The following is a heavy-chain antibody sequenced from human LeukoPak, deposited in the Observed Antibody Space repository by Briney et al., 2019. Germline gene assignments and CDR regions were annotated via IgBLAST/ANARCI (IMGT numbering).Heavy chain of an antibody. CDR2: IYYSGST. CDR3: AREGSGSYYGL. Sequence: PSETLSLTCTVSGGSISSYYWSWIRQPPGEGLEWIGYIYYSGSTNNNPSLKSRVTLSVDTSKNQFSRKLSSVTAADTAVYYCAREGSGSYYGLWGQATLVTVSS. V-gene: IGHV4-59*01. D-gene: IGHD3-10*01. J-gene: IGHJ4*02. CDR1: GGSISSYY.